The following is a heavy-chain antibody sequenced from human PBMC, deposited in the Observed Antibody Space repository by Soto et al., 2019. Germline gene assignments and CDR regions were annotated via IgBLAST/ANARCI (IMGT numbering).Heavy chain of an antibody. CDR1: GGSISSSSYY. Sequence: QLQLQESGPGLVKPSETLSLTCTVSGGSISSSSYYWGWIRQPPGKGLEWIGSIYYSGSTYYNPSLKRRFTISVDTSKHQFSLKLSSVPAADTAVYYGARRGGDGYNTPSGDSWFDPWGQGTLVTVSS. J-gene: IGHJ5*02. D-gene: IGHD3-16*01. CDR2: IYYSGST. V-gene: IGHV4-39*01. CDR3: ARRGGDGYNTPSGDSWFDP.